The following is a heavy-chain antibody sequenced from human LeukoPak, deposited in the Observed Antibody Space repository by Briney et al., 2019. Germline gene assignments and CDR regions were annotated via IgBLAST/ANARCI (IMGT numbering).Heavy chain of an antibody. D-gene: IGHD2-2*01. CDR3: VRLPLGYCSSTSCLD. Sequence: ASVKVSCKASGYTISWVRQAPGQGLEWMGWISSSTGNTKYAQKLQDRVTMTTDTSTSTAYLYLRNLRSDDTAVYYCVRLPLGYCSSTSCLDWGQGTLVTVSS. CDR2: ISSSTGNT. J-gene: IGHJ4*02. CDR1: GYT. V-gene: IGHV1-18*01.